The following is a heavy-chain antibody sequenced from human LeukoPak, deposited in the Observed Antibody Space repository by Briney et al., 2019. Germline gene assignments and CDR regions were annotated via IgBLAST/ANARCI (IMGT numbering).Heavy chain of an antibody. CDR1: GFTFSSYS. CDR2: ISSSSSTI. CDR3: AREPAAIDAFDI. V-gene: IGHV3-48*04. D-gene: IGHD2-2*01. Sequence: GGSPRLSCAASGFTFSSYSMNWVRQAPGKGLEWVSYISSSSSTIYYADSVKGRFTISRDNAKNSLYLQMNSLRAEDTAVYYCAREPAAIDAFDIWGQGTMVTVSS. J-gene: IGHJ3*02.